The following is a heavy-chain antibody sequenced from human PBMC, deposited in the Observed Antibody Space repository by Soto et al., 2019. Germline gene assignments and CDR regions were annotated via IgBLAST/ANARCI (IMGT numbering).Heavy chain of an antibody. J-gene: IGHJ4*02. CDR3: ARDDPGYCSGGSCYSFDY. D-gene: IGHD2-15*01. Sequence: PEVSLRLSCAASGFTFSSYSMNWVRQAPGKGLEWVSSISSSSGYIYYADSVKGRFTISRDNAKNSLYLQMNSLRAEDTAVYYCARDDPGYCSGGSCYSFDYWGQGTLVTVSS. CDR2: ISSSSGYI. CDR1: GFTFSSYS. V-gene: IGHV3-21*01.